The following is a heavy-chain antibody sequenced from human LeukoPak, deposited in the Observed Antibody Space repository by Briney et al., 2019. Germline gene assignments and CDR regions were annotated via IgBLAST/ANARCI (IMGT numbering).Heavy chain of an antibody. CDR2: IYSDGTP. J-gene: IGHJ4*02. D-gene: IGHD2-2*01. Sequence: GRSLRLSCAPFGLTVSSNYMSWVRQAPGKGLEWVSTIYSDGTPYYADSLKGRFTISRDNSKNTLYLRMNSLRAEDTAIYYCARAIQSHLLKGYFDYWGQGALVTVSS. CDR1: GLTVSSNY. CDR3: ARAIQSHLLKGYFDY. V-gene: IGHV3-53*01.